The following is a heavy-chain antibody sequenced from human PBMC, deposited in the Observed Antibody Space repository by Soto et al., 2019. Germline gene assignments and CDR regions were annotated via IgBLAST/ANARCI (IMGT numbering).Heavy chain of an antibody. J-gene: IGHJ4*02. V-gene: IGHV1-3*04. Sequence: QVPLVQSGAEVKMPGASVRVSCKASGYTFTTNSMHWVRQAPGKRPEWMGWINTDNGNTKYSKEFQDRVTITKDTSASTAYMELSSLRSEDTAISYCARDSTNTWWGSWYWGPGTLVTVSS. CDR2: INTDNGNT. D-gene: IGHD2-8*02. CDR1: GYTFTTNS. CDR3: ARDSTNTWWGSWY.